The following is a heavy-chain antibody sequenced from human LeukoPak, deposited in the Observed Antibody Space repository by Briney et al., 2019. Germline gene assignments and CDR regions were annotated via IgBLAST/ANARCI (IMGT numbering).Heavy chain of an antibody. V-gene: IGHV4-34*01. D-gene: IGHD2-2*01. CDR1: GGSFSGYY. J-gene: IGHJ5*02. CDR2: INHSGST. Sequence: SETLSLTCAVYGGSFSGYYWSWIRQPPGKGLEWIGEINHSGSTNYNPSLKSRVTISVDTSKTQFSLKLSSVTAADTAVYYCARGYCSSTSCYVPYWFDPWGQGTLVTVSS. CDR3: ARGYCSSTSCYVPYWFDP.